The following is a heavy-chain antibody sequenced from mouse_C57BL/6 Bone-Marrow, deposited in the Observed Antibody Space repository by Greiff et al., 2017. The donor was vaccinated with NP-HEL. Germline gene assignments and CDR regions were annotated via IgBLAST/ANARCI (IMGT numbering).Heavy chain of an antibody. CDR1: GYTFTNYW. Sequence: VQRVESGAELVRPGTSVKMSCKASGYTFTNYWIGWAKQRPGHGLEWIGDIYPGGGYTNYNEKFKGKATLTADKSSSTAYMQFSSLTSEDSAIYYCARFDGYYGFAYWGQGTLVTVSA. CDR3: ARFDGYYGFAY. J-gene: IGHJ3*01. V-gene: IGHV1-63*01. D-gene: IGHD2-3*01. CDR2: IYPGGGYT.